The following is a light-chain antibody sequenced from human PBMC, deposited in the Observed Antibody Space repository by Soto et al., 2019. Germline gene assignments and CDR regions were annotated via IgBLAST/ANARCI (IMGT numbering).Light chain of an antibody. CDR1: SSDIGSYNL. Sequence: QSALTQPASVSGSPGQSITISCTGSSSDIGSYNLVSWYQQRPGKAPKLLIFEGSKRPSGISDRFSGSKSGNTASLTISGLQAEDESDYYCSSYTSSSTLIYVFGTGTKLTVL. CDR3: SSYTSSSTLIYV. CDR2: EGS. J-gene: IGLJ1*01. V-gene: IGLV2-14*02.